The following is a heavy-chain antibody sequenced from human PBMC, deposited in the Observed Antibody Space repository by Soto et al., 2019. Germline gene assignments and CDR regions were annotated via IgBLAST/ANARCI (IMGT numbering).Heavy chain of an antibody. D-gene: IGHD5-12*01. Sequence: SETLSLTCAVSGGSISSGGYSWSWIRQPPGKGLEWIGYIYHSGSTYYNPSLKSRVTISVDRSKNQFSLKLSSVTAADTAVYYCARYSGYGYFDYWGQGTLVTVSS. CDR1: GGSISSGGYS. CDR3: ARYSGYGYFDY. J-gene: IGHJ4*02. V-gene: IGHV4-30-2*01. CDR2: IYHSGST.